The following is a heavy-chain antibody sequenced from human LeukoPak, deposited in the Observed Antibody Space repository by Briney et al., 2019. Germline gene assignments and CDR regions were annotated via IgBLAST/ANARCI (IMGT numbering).Heavy chain of an antibody. CDR3: AKERYSSSWYWFDP. J-gene: IGHJ5*02. CDR1: GFTFSSYS. CDR2: ISSSSSYI. Sequence: GGSLRLSCAASGFTFSSYSMNWVRQAPGKGLEWVSSISSSSSYIYYADSVKGRFTISRDNAKNSLYLQMNSLRTEDTALYYCAKERYSSSWYWFDPWGQGTLVTVSS. D-gene: IGHD6-13*01. V-gene: IGHV3-21*04.